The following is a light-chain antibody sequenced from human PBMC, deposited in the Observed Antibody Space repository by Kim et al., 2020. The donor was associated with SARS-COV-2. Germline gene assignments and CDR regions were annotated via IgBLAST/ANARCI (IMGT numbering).Light chain of an antibody. CDR2: GAS. CDR3: QQYGSSPLT. CDR1: QSVSSTH. J-gene: IGKJ4*01. V-gene: IGKV3-20*01. Sequence: APGERAHLSCRASQSVSSTHLAWYQQKPGQAPRLLIYGASSRATCIPDMVSGSGSGTDFTLTISRLEPEDFAVYYCQQYGSSPLTFGGGTKVDIK.